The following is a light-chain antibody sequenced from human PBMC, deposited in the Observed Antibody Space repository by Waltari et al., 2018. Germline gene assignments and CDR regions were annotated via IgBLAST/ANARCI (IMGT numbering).Light chain of an antibody. Sequence: EIVLTQSPGTLSLSPGERANLSCRASQGVGKYLAWYQQRPGQDPRLLLYHPSIRATGIPDRFSGSGYGTDFSLTISRLEPEDFAVYYCQKYDFLPATFGQGTTVEIK. J-gene: IGKJ1*01. CDR2: HPS. V-gene: IGKV3-20*01. CDR1: QGVGKY. CDR3: QKYDFLPAT.